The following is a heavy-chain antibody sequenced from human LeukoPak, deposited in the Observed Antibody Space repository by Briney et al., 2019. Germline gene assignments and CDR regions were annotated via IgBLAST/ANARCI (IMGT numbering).Heavy chain of an antibody. D-gene: IGHD1-26*01. CDR1: GFKFSNSD. Sequence: GGSLRLSCAASGFKFSNSDMHWVRQSAGRGLEWVSTIGTEADPFYPGSVKGRFTISRDNAKDSLYLQMNSLRVEDTGVYYCATGERPPPYTTDAWYFALWGRGTRVTVSS. J-gene: IGHJ2*01. CDR2: IGTEADP. CDR3: ATGERPPPYTTDAWYFAL. V-gene: IGHV3-13*04.